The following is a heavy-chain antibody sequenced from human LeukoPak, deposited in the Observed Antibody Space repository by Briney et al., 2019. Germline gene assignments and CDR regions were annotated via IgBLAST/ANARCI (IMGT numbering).Heavy chain of an antibody. V-gene: IGHV4-59*08. J-gene: IGHJ4*02. D-gene: IGHD2-21*01. CDR3: ARHVDGRPFPDFDY. CDR2: IYYSGST. CDR1: GGSISSYY. Sequence: PSETLSLTCTVSGGSISSYYWSWIRQPPGKGLEGIGYIYYSGSTNYNPSLKSRVTISVDTSKNQFSLKLSSVTAADTAVYYCARHVDGRPFPDFDYWGQGTLVTVSS.